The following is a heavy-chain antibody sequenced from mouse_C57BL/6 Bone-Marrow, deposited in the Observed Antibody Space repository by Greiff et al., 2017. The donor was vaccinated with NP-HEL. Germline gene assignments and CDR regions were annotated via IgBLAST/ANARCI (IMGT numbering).Heavy chain of an antibody. CDR1: GYSFTSYY. V-gene: IGHV1-66*01. CDR3: AREGYDYYWYFDV. D-gene: IGHD2-4*01. Sequence: VQLQQSGPELVKPGASVKISCKASGYSFTSYYIHWVKQRPGQGLEWIGWIYPGSGNTKYNEKFKGKATLTADTSSSTAYMQLSSLTSEDSAVYYCAREGYDYYWYFDVWGTGTTVTVSS. J-gene: IGHJ1*03. CDR2: IYPGSGNT.